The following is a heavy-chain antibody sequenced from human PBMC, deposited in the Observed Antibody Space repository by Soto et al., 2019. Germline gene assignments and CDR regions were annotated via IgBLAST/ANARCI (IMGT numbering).Heavy chain of an antibody. CDR3: VSGYPWVGFDY. CDR1: GGSISSSDYY. J-gene: IGHJ4*02. D-gene: IGHD5-18*01. Sequence: QLQLQESGPGLVKPSETLSLTCTVSGGSISSSDYYWGWIRQPPGKGLEWIGNIYYSGSASYNPSPKSRVTIAVDTSKNQVSLKLSSVPAADTAVYLWVSGYPWVGFDYWGQGTLVTVSS. V-gene: IGHV4-39*01. CDR2: IYYSGSA.